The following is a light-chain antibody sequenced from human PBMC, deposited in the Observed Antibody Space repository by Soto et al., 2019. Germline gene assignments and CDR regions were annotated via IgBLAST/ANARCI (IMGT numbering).Light chain of an antibody. J-gene: IGKJ5*01. CDR3: QQRSNWPPIT. V-gene: IGKV3-11*01. CDR2: AAS. Sequence: EIVLSRSPATLSLSPWEVATLSCRASRSFASSYLAWYQHKPGQAPRLLIYAASSRATGIPARFSGSGSGTDFTLTISSLEPEDFAVYYCQQRSNWPPITLGQGTRLEIK. CDR1: RSFASSY.